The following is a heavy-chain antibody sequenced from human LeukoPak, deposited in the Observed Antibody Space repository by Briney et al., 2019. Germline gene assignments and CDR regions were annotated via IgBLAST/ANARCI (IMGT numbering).Heavy chain of an antibody. D-gene: IGHD3-9*01. J-gene: IGHJ6*03. CDR1: GFTFSSYW. CDR2: INSDGSST. Sequence: GGSLRLSCAASGFTFSSYWMHWVRQAPGKGLVWVSRINSDGSSTSYADSVKGRFTISRDNAKNTLYLQMNSLRAEDTAVYYCARDSYDILTGYQDLYYYYYYMDVWGKGTTVTISS. V-gene: IGHV3-74*01. CDR3: ARDSYDILTGYQDLYYYYYYMDV.